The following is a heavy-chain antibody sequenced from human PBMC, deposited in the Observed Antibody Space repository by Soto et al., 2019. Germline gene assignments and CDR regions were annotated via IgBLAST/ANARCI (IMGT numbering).Heavy chain of an antibody. D-gene: IGHD6-6*01. J-gene: IGHJ6*02. CDR3: ATDLASNQLVRSRRGYYSGMDV. CDR2: IWYDGSNK. Sequence: PWRWVRLGGAASVFTFSTYGMHWVRQAPGKGLECVPVIWYDGSNKYHADAVKRRFIICRENSKNTLYLQMNSLKAEDTDVYYCATDLASNQLVRSRRGYYSGMDVWGQGTTVTVSS. V-gene: IGHV3-33*01. CDR1: VFTFSTYG.